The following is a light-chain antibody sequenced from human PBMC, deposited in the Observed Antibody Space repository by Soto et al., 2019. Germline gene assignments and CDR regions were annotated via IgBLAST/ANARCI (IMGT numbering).Light chain of an antibody. V-gene: IGKV3-20*01. J-gene: IGKJ1*01. CDR3: QQYGTSPWT. CDR1: QSVGSAN. CDR2: GES. Sequence: EIVLTQSPGTVSVSPGERATRACRASQSVGSANFAWYQQKPGQAPRLLISGESSRATGITDRFSGSGSGTVFTLTINILEPHDFAVYYCQQYGTSPWTFGQGTKVDIK.